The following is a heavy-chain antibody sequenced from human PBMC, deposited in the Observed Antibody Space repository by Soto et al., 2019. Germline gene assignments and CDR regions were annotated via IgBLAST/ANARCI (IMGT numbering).Heavy chain of an antibody. J-gene: IGHJ6*02. CDR2: ISYDASDK. CDR1: AFTFSSYR. V-gene: IGHV3-30*18. CDR3: VKERYGQLWLEDYGIYV. D-gene: IGHD5-18*01. Sequence: PGGSLRLSCAASAFTFSSYRIHCVRQAPGKGLDWVAVISYDASDKYYADSVKGRFTISRDNSKNTLYLQMNSLRAEDTAVYYCVKERYGQLWLEDYGIYVWGQGTTVTVSS.